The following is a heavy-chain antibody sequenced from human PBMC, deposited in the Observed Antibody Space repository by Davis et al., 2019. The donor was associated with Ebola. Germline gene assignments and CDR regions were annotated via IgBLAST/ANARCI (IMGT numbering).Heavy chain of an antibody. J-gene: IGHJ4*02. D-gene: IGHD5-18*01. CDR1: GYSFDSYW. Sequence: GESLKISCKASGYSFDSYWIGWVRQMPGKGLEWMGIIYPGDSDTRYSPSFQGQVTISADKSISTAYLQWSSLKASDTAMYYCARLGYSYVYYFDYWGQGTLVTVSS. CDR2: IYPGDSDT. CDR3: ARLGYSYVYYFDY. V-gene: IGHV5-51*01.